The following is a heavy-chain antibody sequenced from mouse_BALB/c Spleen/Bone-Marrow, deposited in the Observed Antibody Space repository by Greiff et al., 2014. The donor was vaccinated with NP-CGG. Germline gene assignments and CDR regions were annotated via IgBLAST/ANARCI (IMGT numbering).Heavy chain of an antibody. V-gene: IGHV1-77*01. D-gene: IGHD1-1*01. CDR2: IYPGSGST. J-gene: IGHJ2*01. CDR3: DYYGSSYFDY. Sequence: LVESGPELVKPGASVKTSCKASGYTFTDYVISWVKQRTGQGPEWIGEIYPGSGSTYYNEKFKGKATLTADKSSNTAYMQLSSLTSEDSAVYFCDYYGSSYFDYWGQGTTLTASS. CDR1: GYTFTDYV.